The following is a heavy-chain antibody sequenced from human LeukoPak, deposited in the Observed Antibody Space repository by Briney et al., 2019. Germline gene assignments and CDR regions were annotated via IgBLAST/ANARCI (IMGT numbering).Heavy chain of an antibody. D-gene: IGHD6-13*01. CDR2: ISSSSSYI. Sequence: GGSLRLSCAASGFTVSSNYMSWVRQAPGKGLEWVSSISSSSSYIYYADSVKGRFTISRDNAKNSLYLQMNSLRAEDTAVNYCAREDRGYSSSWYDWGQGTLVTVSS. J-gene: IGHJ4*02. CDR3: AREDRGYSSSWYD. V-gene: IGHV3-21*01. CDR1: GFTVSSNY.